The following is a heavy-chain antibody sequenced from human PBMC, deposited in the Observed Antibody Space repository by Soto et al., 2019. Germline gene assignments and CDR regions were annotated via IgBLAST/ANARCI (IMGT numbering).Heavy chain of an antibody. D-gene: IGHD3-10*01. V-gene: IGHV4-30-2*01. CDR2: IYHSGST. Sequence: QLQLQESGSGLVKPSQTLSLTCAVSGGSISSGGYSWSWIRQPPGKGLEWIGYIYHSGSTYYNPSLTSRVTISVDRSKNQFSLKLSSVTAADTAVYYCARASMVRGVDGFDPWGQGTLVTVSS. CDR3: ARASMVRGVDGFDP. CDR1: GGSISSGGYS. J-gene: IGHJ5*02.